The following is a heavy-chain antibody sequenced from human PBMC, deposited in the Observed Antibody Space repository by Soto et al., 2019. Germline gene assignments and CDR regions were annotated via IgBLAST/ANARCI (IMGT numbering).Heavy chain of an antibody. CDR2: INPSGGST. CDR1: GYTFTSYY. V-gene: IGHV1-46*01. CDR3: AREVGRGARLITGSPGVWFDP. J-gene: IGHJ5*02. D-gene: IGHD1-20*01. Sequence: ASVKVSCKSSGYTFTSYYMHWVRQAPGQGLEWMGIINPSGGSTSYAQKFQGRVTMTRDTSTSTVYMELSSLRSEDTAVYYCAREVGRGARLITGSPGVWFDPWGQGTLVTVSS.